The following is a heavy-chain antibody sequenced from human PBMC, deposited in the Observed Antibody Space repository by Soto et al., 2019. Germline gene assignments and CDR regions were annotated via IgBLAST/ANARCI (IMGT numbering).Heavy chain of an antibody. CDR1: GFTFSSYD. V-gene: IGHV3-13*01. Sequence: EVQLVESGGGLVQPGGSLRLSCAASGFTFSSYDMHWVRQATGKGLEWVSAIGTAGDTYYPGSVKGRFTISRENAKNSLYLQMNSLRAGDTAVYYCARGYCTNGVCWGGYYCMDVWGQGTTVTVSS. D-gene: IGHD2-8*01. CDR3: ARGYCTNGVCWGGYYCMDV. J-gene: IGHJ6*02. CDR2: IGTAGDT.